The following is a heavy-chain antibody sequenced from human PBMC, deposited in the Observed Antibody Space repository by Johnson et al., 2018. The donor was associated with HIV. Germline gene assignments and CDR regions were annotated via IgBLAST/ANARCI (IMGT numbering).Heavy chain of an antibody. CDR2: ISYDGSNK. V-gene: IGHV3-30-3*01. D-gene: IGHD6-6*01. CDR1: GFTFSSYA. J-gene: IGHJ3*02. Sequence: QEQLVESGGGVVQPGRSPRLSCAASGFTFSSYAMHWVRQAPGKGLEWVAVISYDGSNKYYADSVKGRFTIFRDNSKNTLYLQMSSLRTEDTAVYYCAKVHIPARWSAAFDIWGRGTLVTVSS. CDR3: AKVHIPARWSAAFDI.